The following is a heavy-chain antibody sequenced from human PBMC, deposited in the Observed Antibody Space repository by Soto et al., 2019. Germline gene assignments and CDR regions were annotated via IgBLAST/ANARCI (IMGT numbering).Heavy chain of an antibody. CDR3: VREAPCSNGVCQFDY. J-gene: IGHJ4*02. D-gene: IGHD2-8*01. CDR1: GFTFSPYE. CDR2: ISSSGSTI. V-gene: IGHV3-48*03. Sequence: PGGSQRLSCAASGFTFSPYEMSWVRQAPGKGLEWISYISSSGSTIHYADSVKGRFSISRDNAKKSLFLQMNSLRAEDTAVYYCVREAPCSNGVCQFDYWGRGTLVTVSS.